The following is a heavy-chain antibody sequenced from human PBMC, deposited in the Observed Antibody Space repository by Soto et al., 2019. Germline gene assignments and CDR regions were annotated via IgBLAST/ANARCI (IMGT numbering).Heavy chain of an antibody. J-gene: IGHJ4*02. Sequence: QVQLVQSGAEVKKPGSSVKVSCTASGGTFSPYTINWVRQAPGQGLEWMGRIIPFHGVTNYAQKFQARVTITADKSTSRAYMELSGLRFEDTAMYYCTRDWEITVSTWSFGGFWGRGTLVTVSS. CDR1: GGTFSPYT. CDR2: IIPFHGVT. V-gene: IGHV1-69*08. CDR3: TRDWEITVSTWSFGGF. D-gene: IGHD3-10*01.